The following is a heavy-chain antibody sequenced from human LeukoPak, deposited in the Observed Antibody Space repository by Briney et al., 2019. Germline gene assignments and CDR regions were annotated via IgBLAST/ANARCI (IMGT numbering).Heavy chain of an antibody. CDR2: ISGSDGST. CDR3: AKDSYSSSRYGLFDY. D-gene: IGHD6-13*01. Sequence: PGGSLRLSCAASGFTFSSYAMSWVRQAPGKGLEWVSAISGSDGSTYYADSVKGRFTISRDNSKNTLYLQMNSLRAEDTAVYYCAKDSYSSSRYGLFDYWGQGTLVTVSS. V-gene: IGHV3-23*01. CDR1: GFTFSSYA. J-gene: IGHJ4*02.